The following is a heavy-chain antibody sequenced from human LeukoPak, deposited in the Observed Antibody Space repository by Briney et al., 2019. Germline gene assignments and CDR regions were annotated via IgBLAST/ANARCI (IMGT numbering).Heavy chain of an antibody. J-gene: IGHJ4*02. CDR2: ISYDGSNK. CDR3: ARDIVSLYDY. D-gene: IGHD2-21*01. Sequence: GGSLRLSCAASGFTFSSYGMHWVRQAPGKGLEWVAVISYDGSNKYYADSVKGRFTISRDNSKNTLYLQMNSLRAEDTAVYYCARDIVSLYDYWGQGTLVTVSS. V-gene: IGHV3-30*03. CDR1: GFTFSSYG.